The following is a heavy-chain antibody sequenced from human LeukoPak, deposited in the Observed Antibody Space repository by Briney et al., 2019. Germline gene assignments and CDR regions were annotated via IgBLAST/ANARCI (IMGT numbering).Heavy chain of an antibody. V-gene: IGHV4-59*01. D-gene: IGHD6-13*01. CDR2: IYYSGST. CDR3: ARIRGGPIAATGTGTYNWFDP. J-gene: IGHJ5*02. Sequence: SETLSLTCTVSGGSISSYYWSWIRQPPGKGLEWIGYIYYSGSTNYNPSLKSRVTISVGTSKNQFSLKLSSVTAADTAVYYCARIRGGPIAATGTGTYNWFDPWGQGTLVTVSS. CDR1: GGSISSYY.